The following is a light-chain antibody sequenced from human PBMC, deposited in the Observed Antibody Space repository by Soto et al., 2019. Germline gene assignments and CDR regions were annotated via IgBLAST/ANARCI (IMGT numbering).Light chain of an antibody. CDR3: QQNNKWPPVT. J-gene: IGKJ4*01. Sequence: EVVMTQSPATVSVSPGEGVTLSCRASQTISNDLAWYHQKPGQAPRLLIYGASTRATGVPARFSGGRPGTECTLTISSLQSEDFAFYYCQQNNKWPPVTFGGGTKVEIK. CDR2: GAS. V-gene: IGKV3-15*01. CDR1: QTISND.